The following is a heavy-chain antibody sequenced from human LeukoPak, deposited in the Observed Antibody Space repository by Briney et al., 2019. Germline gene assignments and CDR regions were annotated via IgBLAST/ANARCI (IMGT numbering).Heavy chain of an antibody. Sequence: PGGSLRLSCAASGFTFSNAWMSWVRQAPGKGLEWVGRIKSKTDGGTTDYAAPVKGRFTISRDDSKNTLYLQMNSLKTEDTAVYYCTIPPESWIQLWVSSYYYYGMDVWGQGTTVTVSS. CDR1: GFTFSNAW. J-gene: IGHJ6*02. D-gene: IGHD5-18*01. CDR3: TIPPESWIQLWVSSYYYYGMDV. V-gene: IGHV3-15*01. CDR2: IKSKTDGGTT.